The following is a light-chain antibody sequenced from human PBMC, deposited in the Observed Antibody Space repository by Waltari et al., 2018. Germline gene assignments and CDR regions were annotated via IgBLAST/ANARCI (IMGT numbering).Light chain of an antibody. J-gene: IGLJ1*01. CDR1: SNDIGHYDL. Sequence: QSALTQPASVSGSPGQSITLSCTGTSNDIGHYDLVSWYQQRPGEAPKLLLYGATKRPSGVANRFSGSKSGKPASMTISGLQTEDEADYYCFSFVAANSFVFGPGTKVTVL. CDR3: FSFVAANSFV. CDR2: GAT. V-gene: IGLV2-23*01.